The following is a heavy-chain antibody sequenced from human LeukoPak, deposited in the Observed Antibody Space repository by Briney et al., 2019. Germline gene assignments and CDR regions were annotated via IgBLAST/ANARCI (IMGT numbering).Heavy chain of an antibody. CDR3: ARVENCGDDCLNAVDI. CDR2: ITNNGGNT. V-gene: IGHV3-64*01. D-gene: IGHD2-21*02. J-gene: IGHJ3*02. CDR1: GFTFSSYA. Sequence: GGSLRLSCAASGFTFSSYAMHWVRQAPGKGLEYVSAITNNGGNTYYATSVKGRFTISRDNSKNTLYLQMGSLRADDTAVYYCARVENCGDDCLNAVDIWGQGTMVTV.